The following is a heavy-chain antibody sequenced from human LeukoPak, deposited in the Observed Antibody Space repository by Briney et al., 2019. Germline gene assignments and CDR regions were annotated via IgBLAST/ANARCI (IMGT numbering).Heavy chain of an antibody. CDR2: FDPEEHET. CDR3: ARGSRPPLNYFDY. J-gene: IGHJ4*02. V-gene: IGHV1-24*01. Sequence: GASVKVSCKVSGFTLTELSMHWVRQAPGKGLEWMGGFDPEEHETIYAQEFQGRLTMTDDTSTDTAYMELSSLKSEDTAVYYCARGSRPPLNYFDYWGQGTPVTVSS. D-gene: IGHD3-16*01. CDR1: GFTLTELS.